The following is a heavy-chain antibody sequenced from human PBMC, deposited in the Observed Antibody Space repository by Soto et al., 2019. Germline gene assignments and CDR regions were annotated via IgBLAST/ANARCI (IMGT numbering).Heavy chain of an antibody. Sequence: SETLSLTCTVSDGSISGYYWSWIRQPPGKGLEWIGYIYNSGSTIYNPSFRSRVTISVDTPENQFSLKVSSVTDSDTAVYFCARGLWYADRDYYMDVWGQGTTVTVSS. V-gene: IGHV4-59*08. D-gene: IGHD2-15*01. CDR2: IYNSGST. J-gene: IGHJ6*03. CDR3: ARGLWYADRDYYMDV. CDR1: DGSISGYY.